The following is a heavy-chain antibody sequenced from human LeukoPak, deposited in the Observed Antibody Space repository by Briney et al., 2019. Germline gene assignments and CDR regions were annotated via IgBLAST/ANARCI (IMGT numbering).Heavy chain of an antibody. D-gene: IGHD3-22*01. CDR1: GLTFSNYA. CDR2: ISYNGKDK. J-gene: IGHJ3*02. Sequence: GGSLRLSCAASGLTFSNYAMHWVRQAPGKGLEWVAFISYNGKDKYYTDSVKGRFTVSRDNSKNTLYLQMNSLRAEDTAVYYCARVRDPRQYYYDNSGYRNAFDIWGQGTMVTVSS. V-gene: IGHV3-30*04. CDR3: ARVRDPRQYYYDNSGYRNAFDI.